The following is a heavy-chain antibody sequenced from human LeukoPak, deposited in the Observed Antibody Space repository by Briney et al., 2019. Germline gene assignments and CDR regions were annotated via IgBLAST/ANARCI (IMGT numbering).Heavy chain of an antibody. CDR1: GFMSGFTFSSYA. CDR3: ARPSFDPRGAPTTPFDY. CDR2: ISSSSSYI. D-gene: IGHD1-26*01. V-gene: IGHV3-21*01. Sequence: GGSLRLSCAASGFMSGFTFSSYAMNWVRQAPGKGLEWVSSISSSSSYIYYADSVKGRFTISRDNAKNSLYLQMNGLRAEDTAVYYCARPSFDPRGAPTTPFDYWGQGTLVTVSS. J-gene: IGHJ4*02.